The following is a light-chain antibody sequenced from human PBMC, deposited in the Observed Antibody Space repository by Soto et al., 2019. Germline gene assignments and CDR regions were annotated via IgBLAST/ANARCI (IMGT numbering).Light chain of an antibody. CDR3: QQYNFPPRT. Sequence: DIVLTQSSGTLSLSPGDRATLSCRASQRVPDSYLAWYQHKPGQAPRLIIYAASNRATGIPDRFSGSGSGTDFTLTITRLEPEDFAVYYCQQYNFPPRTFGGGTKVEIK. CDR2: AAS. CDR1: QRVPDSY. V-gene: IGKV3-20*01. J-gene: IGKJ4*01.